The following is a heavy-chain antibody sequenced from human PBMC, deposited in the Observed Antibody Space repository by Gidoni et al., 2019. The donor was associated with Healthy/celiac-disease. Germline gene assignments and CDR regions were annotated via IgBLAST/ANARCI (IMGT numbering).Heavy chain of an antibody. CDR1: GFTFSSYD. V-gene: IGHV3-13*05. D-gene: IGHD6-19*01. Sequence: EVQLVESGGGLVQPGGSLRLSCAASGFTFSSYDMHWVRQATGKGLEWVSALGTAGDPYYPGSVKGRFTISRENAKNSLYLQMNSLRAGDTAVYYCARATPPVAGRGYYMDVWGKGTTVTVSS. CDR2: LGTAGDP. CDR3: ARATPPVAGRGYYMDV. J-gene: IGHJ6*03.